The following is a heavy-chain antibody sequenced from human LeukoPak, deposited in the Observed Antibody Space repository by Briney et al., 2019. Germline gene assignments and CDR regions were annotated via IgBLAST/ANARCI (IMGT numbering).Heavy chain of an antibody. J-gene: IGHJ4*02. CDR2: VIPIFGTT. CDR3: ARGKIPTDVWYFDY. V-gene: IGHV1-69*01. Sequence: AASVKVSCKASGGAFSSYAVSWVRQAPGQGLEWMGGVIPIFGTTNYAQKFQDRVTITADESTSTAFMELRSLRSEDTAVYYCARGKIPTDVWYFDYWGQGTQVTVSS. CDR1: GGAFSSYA. D-gene: IGHD2-2*01.